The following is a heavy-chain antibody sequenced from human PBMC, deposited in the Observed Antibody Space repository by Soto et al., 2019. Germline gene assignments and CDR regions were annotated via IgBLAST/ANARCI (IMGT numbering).Heavy chain of an antibody. V-gene: IGHV3-23*01. CDR2: INDSGGST. CDR1: GFTFRTYA. CDR3: GYHGLDF. J-gene: IGHJ4*02. D-gene: IGHD2-2*01. Sequence: GGSLRLSCAASGFTFRTYAMSWVRLAPGKGLEWVSSINDSGGSTAYADPVKGRFTISRNNSMNTLYLQMNSLRVEDTARYYCGYHGLDFWGQGTLVTVSS.